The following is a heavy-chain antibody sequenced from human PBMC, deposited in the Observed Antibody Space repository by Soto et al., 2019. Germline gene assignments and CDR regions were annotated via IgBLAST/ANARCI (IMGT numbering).Heavy chain of an antibody. CDR1: EFAFSNNW. D-gene: IGHD2-2*01. Sequence: PGGSLRLSCAGSEFAFSNNWVHWLRQAPGEGLVWFSRINSDGGSRSYAEAGKGGVTISRDDAKNTLFRQINSMRAEDTAVYYCAKTLSSSTRFDQWGQGTLVTVSS. CDR2: INSDGGSR. V-gene: IGHV3-74*01. CDR3: AKTLSSSTRFDQ. J-gene: IGHJ4*02.